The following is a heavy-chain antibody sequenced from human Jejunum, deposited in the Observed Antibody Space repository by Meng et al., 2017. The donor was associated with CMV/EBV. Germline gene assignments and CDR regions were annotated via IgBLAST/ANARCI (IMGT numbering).Heavy chain of an antibody. CDR1: GYTFTSYA. J-gene: IGHJ4*02. CDR2: ISAYNGNT. Sequence: QVQLVQSGSELKKPAASVKVSCKASGYTFTSYAMNWVRQAPGQGLEWMGWISAYNGNTNDAQTLQGRVTMTTDTSTSTAYMELGSLRSDDTAVYYCARVEVGITSGDYWGQGTLVTVSS. V-gene: IGHV1-18*01. D-gene: IGHD1-26*01. CDR3: ARVEVGITSGDY.